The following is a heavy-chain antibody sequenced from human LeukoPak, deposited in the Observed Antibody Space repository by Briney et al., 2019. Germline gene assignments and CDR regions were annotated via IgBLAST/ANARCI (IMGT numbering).Heavy chain of an antibody. CDR2: IFYSGST. V-gene: IGHV4-39*01. J-gene: IGHJ3*01. CDR3: ARQHTANSNAFDV. CDR1: GGSISTRGYY. Sequence: RASETLSLTCTVSGGSISTRGYYWGWIRQPPESGLEWIASIFYSGSTYYRPSLKSRVTISVDTSKNQFSLKLSSVTAADTAVYYCARQHTANSNAFDVWGLGTMVTVPS. D-gene: IGHD4/OR15-4a*01.